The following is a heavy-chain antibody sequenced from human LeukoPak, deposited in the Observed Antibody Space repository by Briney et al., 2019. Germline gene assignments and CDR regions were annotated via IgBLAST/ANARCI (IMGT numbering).Heavy chain of an antibody. Sequence: PSETLSLTCAVSGGSVNNSGWWTWVRQPPGKGLEWIGEMSHTANTNHNPSLKSRVTIAVDKSRNQFSLKLNSVTAADTAVYYCARGTYIWGSYRHFDFWGQGMLVTVSS. CDR3: ARGTYIWGSYRHFDF. J-gene: IGHJ4*02. D-gene: IGHD3-16*02. CDR2: MSHTANT. V-gene: IGHV4-4*02. CDR1: GGSVNNSGW.